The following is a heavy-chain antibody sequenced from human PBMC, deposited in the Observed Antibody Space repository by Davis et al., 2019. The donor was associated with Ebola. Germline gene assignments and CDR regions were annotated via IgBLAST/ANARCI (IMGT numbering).Heavy chain of an antibody. D-gene: IGHD2/OR15-2a*01. Sequence: GESLKISCAASGFTFSSYCMSCVRQAPGKGLEWVANIKQDGSEKYYVDSVKGRFTISRDNAKNSLYLQMNSLRAEDTAVYYCAKDEEYEPCGMDVWGQGTTVTVSS. J-gene: IGHJ6*02. CDR2: IKQDGSEK. CDR1: GFTFSSYC. CDR3: AKDEEYEPCGMDV. V-gene: IGHV3-7*03.